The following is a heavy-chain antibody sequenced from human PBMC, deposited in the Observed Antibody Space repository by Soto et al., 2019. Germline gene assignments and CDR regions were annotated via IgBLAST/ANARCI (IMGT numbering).Heavy chain of an antibody. V-gene: IGHV3-30*18. D-gene: IGHD3-10*01. CDR2: ISYDGSNK. CDR1: GFPFSSYG. Sequence: GGSLRLSCAASGFPFSSYGMHLVRQSPGKGLEWVAVISYDGSNKYYADSVKGRFTSSRDNSKNTLHLQMNSLRAEDTAVYYCAKDLSARVHATFDYWGQGTLVPVSS. J-gene: IGHJ4*01. CDR3: AKDLSARVHATFDY.